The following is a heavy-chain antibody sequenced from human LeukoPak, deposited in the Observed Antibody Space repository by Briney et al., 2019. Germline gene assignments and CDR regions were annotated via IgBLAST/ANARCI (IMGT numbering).Heavy chain of an antibody. CDR2: IRYDGSNK. CDR3: AKGVMSDFWSGFYQNYMDV. CDR1: GFTFSSYG. J-gene: IGHJ6*03. D-gene: IGHD3-3*01. V-gene: IGHV3-30*02. Sequence: PGGSLRLSCAASGFTFSSYGMHWVRQAPGKGLEWVAFIRYDGSNKYYADSVKGRFTISRDNSENTLYLQMNSLRAEDTALYYCAKGVMSDFWSGFYQNYMDVWGKGTTVTVSS.